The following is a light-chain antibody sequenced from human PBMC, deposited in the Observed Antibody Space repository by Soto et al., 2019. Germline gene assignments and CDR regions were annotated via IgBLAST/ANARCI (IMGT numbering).Light chain of an antibody. CDR3: SSYTGGNPSYV. Sequence: QSALTQPASVSGSPGQSITISCTGSSSDDCGYNCVSCYHQRPGPGKVPKLMIFEVSVRPSGVSDRFSGSKSGNTASLTVSGLQAEDEADYYCSSYTGGNPSYVFGTGTKLTVL. CDR2: EVS. V-gene: IGLV2-14*01. CDR1: SSDDCGYNC. J-gene: IGLJ1*01.